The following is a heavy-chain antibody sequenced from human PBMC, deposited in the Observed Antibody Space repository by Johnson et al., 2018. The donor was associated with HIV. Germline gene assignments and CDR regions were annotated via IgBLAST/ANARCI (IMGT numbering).Heavy chain of an antibody. J-gene: IGHJ3*02. CDR3: AKDVYSGSFDSAFDI. Sequence: EVQLVESGGAVIQPGGSLRLSCAASGFTFNDYAMHWVRQVPGNGLEWVSLIRWDGAVTRYADSVRGRFTISRDNSKNTLYLQMNSLRDEDTAVYYCAKDVYSGSFDSAFDIWGQGTMVTVSS. CDR2: IRWDGAVT. CDR1: GFTFNDYA. V-gene: IGHV3-43D*03. D-gene: IGHD1-26*01.